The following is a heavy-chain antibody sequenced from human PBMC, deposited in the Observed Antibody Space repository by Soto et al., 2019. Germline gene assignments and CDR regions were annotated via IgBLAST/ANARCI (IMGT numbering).Heavy chain of an antibody. CDR1: GGSFSGYY. Sequence: QVQLQQWGAGLLKPSETLSLTCAVYGGSFSGYYWSWIRQPPGKGLEWMGEINHSGSTNYNPSLQSRVTISVDKSKNQFSLKLSSVTAADTAVYYCARTKVITIFGVVIEYYFDYWGQGTLVTVSS. CDR3: ARTKVITIFGVVIEYYFDY. J-gene: IGHJ4*02. V-gene: IGHV4-34*01. D-gene: IGHD3-3*01. CDR2: INHSGST.